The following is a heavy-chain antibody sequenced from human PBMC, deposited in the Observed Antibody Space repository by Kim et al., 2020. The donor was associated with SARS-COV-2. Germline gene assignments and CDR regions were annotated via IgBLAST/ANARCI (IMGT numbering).Heavy chain of an antibody. V-gene: IGHV4-61*01. Sequence: SETLSLTCTVSGGSVSSGSSYWSWIRQPPGKGLEWIGYIYYSGNANYNPSLKSRVTTSVDTSKNQFSLKLSSVTAADTAVYYCARGRITVFGVVDREQSTPYYGMDVWGQGTTVTVS. D-gene: IGHD3-3*01. CDR2: IYYSGNA. J-gene: IGHJ6*02. CDR1: GGSVSSGSSY. CDR3: ARGRITVFGVVDREQSTPYYGMDV.